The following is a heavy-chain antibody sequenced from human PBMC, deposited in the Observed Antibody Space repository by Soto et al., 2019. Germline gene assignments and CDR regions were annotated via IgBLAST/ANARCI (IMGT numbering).Heavy chain of an antibody. J-gene: IGHJ6*02. CDR2: IDPIDSYT. CDR3: ASMVYGYPASGTRDYYYDGREV. V-gene: IGHV5-10-1*01. D-gene: IGHD2-8*01. CDR1: GYSFTSYW. Sequence: GESLKISCKGSGYSFTSYWISWVRQIPGKGLEWMGRIDPIDSYTNYSPSFQGHVTISADKSISTAYLQWSSLKASDTAMYYCASMVYGYPASGTRDYYYDGREVWGHGNTVNVSS.